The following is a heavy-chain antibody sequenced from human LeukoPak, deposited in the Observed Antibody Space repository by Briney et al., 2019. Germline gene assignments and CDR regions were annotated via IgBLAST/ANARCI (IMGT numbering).Heavy chain of an antibody. J-gene: IGHJ4*02. CDR1: GFTFSNYA. Sequence: GGPLRLSCAVSGFTFSNYAMPGVPQSPGKGLEWLAVISYDGTYNYTADSVQGRFPISRENSKNTLHLQMNSLRAEGTAVYYCARAGGGCINGLCYIDFWGQGTLVTVSS. V-gene: IGHV3-30*16. CDR2: ISYDGTYN. CDR3: ARAGGGCINGLCYIDF. D-gene: IGHD2-8*01.